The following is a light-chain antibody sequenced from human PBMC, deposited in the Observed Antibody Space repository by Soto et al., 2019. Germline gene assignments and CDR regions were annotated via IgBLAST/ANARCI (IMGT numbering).Light chain of an antibody. J-gene: IGKJ5*01. CDR2: KAS. V-gene: IGKV1-5*03. CDR3: QKANSFPIT. CDR1: QSISNW. Sequence: DIQMTQSPSTLSASVGDRVTITCRASQSISNWLAWYQQKPGKAPKLLIYKASSLESGVPSRFSGSGSGTEFTLTISSMQPDDFATYYCQKANSFPITFGKWTRLGI.